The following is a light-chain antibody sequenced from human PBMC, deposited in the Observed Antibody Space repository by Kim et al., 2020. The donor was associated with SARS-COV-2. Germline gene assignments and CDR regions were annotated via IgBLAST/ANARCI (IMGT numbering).Light chain of an antibody. J-gene: IGKJ1*01. CDR3: QQYGSSPWT. V-gene: IGKV3-20*01. CDR1: QSVSSTY. Sequence: SPGESATLACRASQSVSSTYLAWYQQKPGPAPRLLIYGASSRATGIPDRFSGSGSGTDFTLTISRLEPEDFAVYYCQQYGSSPWTFGQGTKVDIK. CDR2: GAS.